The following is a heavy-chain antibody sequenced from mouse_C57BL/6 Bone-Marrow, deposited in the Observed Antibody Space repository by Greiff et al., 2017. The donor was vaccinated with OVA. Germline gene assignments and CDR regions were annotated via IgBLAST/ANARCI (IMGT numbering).Heavy chain of an antibody. CDR1: GYTFTSYG. CDR3: ARGGYYAYFDY. J-gene: IGHJ2*01. CDR2: IYPRSGNT. V-gene: IGHV1-81*01. Sequence: QVQLQQPGAELARPGASVKLSCKASGYTFTSYGISWVKQRTGQGLEWIGEIYPRSGNTYYNEKFKGKATLTADKSSSTAYMELRSLTSEDSAVYFCARGGYYAYFDYWGQGTTLTVSS. D-gene: IGHD2-3*01.